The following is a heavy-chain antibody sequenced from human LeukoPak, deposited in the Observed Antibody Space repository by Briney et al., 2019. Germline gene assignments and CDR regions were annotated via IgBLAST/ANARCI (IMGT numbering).Heavy chain of an antibody. CDR3: ARDFSGYYYFDY. D-gene: IGHD3-22*01. CDR1: GFTFSSYG. Sequence: GGTLRLTCAASGFTFSSYGMSWVRQAPGKGLEWVSAISGSGGSTYYADAVKGRFTISRDNAKNSLYRQMNSLSAEDTAVYYCARDFSGYYYFDYWGQGTLVTVSS. J-gene: IGHJ4*02. CDR2: ISGSGGST. V-gene: IGHV3-23*01.